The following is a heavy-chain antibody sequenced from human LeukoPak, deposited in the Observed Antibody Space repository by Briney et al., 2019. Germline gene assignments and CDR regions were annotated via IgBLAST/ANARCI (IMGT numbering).Heavy chain of an antibody. J-gene: IGHJ4*02. CDR2: ISYHGAST. CDR1: GFTFRSYA. D-gene: IGHD3-22*01. Sequence: GGSLRLSCVASGFTFRSYAMSWVRQAPGKGLEWVSAISYHGASTHYADSVKGRFTISRDNSKNTLYLQMSSLRAEDTALYYCAKDQYYYDSAGPIGDYWGPGVLVTISS. CDR3: AKDQYYYDSAGPIGDY. V-gene: IGHV3-23*01.